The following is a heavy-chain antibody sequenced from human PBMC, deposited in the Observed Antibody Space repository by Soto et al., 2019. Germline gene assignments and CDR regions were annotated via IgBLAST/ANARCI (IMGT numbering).Heavy chain of an antibody. CDR1: GFTFSSCW. Sequence: EVQLVESGGGLVQPGGSLRLSCVASGFTFSSCWMHWVRQAPGKGLVWVSRITGDGSSTSYADSVKGRFTISRDNAKNTVYLQMNSLRDDDTAVYYCARSTVTVPPYFWGPGTLVTVSS. J-gene: IGHJ4*02. CDR2: ITGDGSST. CDR3: ARSTVTVPPYF. V-gene: IGHV3-74*01. D-gene: IGHD4-17*01.